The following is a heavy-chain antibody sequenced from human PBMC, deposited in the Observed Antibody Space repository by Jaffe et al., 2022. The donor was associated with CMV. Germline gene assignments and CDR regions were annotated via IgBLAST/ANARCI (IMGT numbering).Heavy chain of an antibody. CDR1: GFTFSSYA. D-gene: IGHD3-3*01. V-gene: IGHV3-23*04. CDR3: AKYLGIRFLEWLTPDYYYMDV. CDR2: ISGSGGST. Sequence: EVQLVESGGGLVQPGGSLRLSCAASGFTFSSYAMSWVRQAPGKGLEWVSAISGSGGSTYYADSVKGRFTISRDNSKNTLYLQMNSLRAEDTAVYYCAKYLGIRFLEWLTPDYYYMDVWGKGTTVTVSS. J-gene: IGHJ6*03.